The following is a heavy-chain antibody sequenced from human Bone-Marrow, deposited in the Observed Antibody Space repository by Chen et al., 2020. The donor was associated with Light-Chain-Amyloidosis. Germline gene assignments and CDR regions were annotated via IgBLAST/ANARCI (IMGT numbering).Heavy chain of an antibody. V-gene: IGHV5-51*01. Sequence: EVQLEQSGPEVKKPGESLMISCKGSGYTFHNYWIGWVRQMPGKGLEWMGVIYPDDSDARYSPSFEGQVTISADKSITTAYLQWRSLKASDTAMYYCARRRDGYNFDYWGQGTLVTVSS. D-gene: IGHD5-12*01. J-gene: IGHJ4*02. CDR1: GYTFHNYW. CDR3: ARRRDGYNFDY. CDR2: IYPDDSDA.